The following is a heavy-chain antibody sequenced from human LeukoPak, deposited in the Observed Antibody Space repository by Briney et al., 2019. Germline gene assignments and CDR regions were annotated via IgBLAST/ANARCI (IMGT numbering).Heavy chain of an antibody. CDR3: ARSATPKRKRGWSTDY. Sequence: ASVKVSCKASGYTFTGYYMHWVRQAPGQGLEWMGWINPNSGGTNYAQKFQGRVTMTRDTSISTAYMELSRLRSDDTAVYYCARSATPKRKRGWSTDYWGQGTLVTVSS. V-gene: IGHV1-2*02. D-gene: IGHD6-19*01. J-gene: IGHJ4*02. CDR1: GYTFTGYY. CDR2: INPNSGGT.